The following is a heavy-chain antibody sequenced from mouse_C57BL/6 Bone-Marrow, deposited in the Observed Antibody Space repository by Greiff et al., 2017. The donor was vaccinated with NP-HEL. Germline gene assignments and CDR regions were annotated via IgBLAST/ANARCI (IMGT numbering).Heavy chain of an antibody. D-gene: IGHD2-5*01. CDR3: ARGDYSNYGPYYYAMDY. CDR2: IYPGSGST. J-gene: IGHJ4*01. V-gene: IGHV1-55*01. Sequence: QVQLQQSGAELVKPGASVKMSCKASGYTFTSYWITWVKQRPGQGLEWIGDIYPGSGSTNYNEKFKSKATLTVDTSSSTAYMQLSSLTSEDSAVYYCARGDYSNYGPYYYAMDYWGQGTSVTVSS. CDR1: GYTFTSYW.